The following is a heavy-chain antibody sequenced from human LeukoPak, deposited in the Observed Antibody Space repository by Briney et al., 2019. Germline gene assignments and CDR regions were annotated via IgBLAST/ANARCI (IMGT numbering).Heavy chain of an antibody. CDR1: GFTLGSYW. V-gene: IGHV3-7*01. CDR2: IKQDGSEK. J-gene: IGHJ4*02. CDR3: ARGRYSSSMYYFDY. Sequence: GGSLRLSCAASGFTLGSYWMSWVRQAPGKGPEWVATIKQDGSEKYYVDSVKGRFIISRDNGMNSMHLQMRSLRGDDTAVYYCARGRYSSSMYYFDYWGQGTLVTVSS. D-gene: IGHD6-6*01.